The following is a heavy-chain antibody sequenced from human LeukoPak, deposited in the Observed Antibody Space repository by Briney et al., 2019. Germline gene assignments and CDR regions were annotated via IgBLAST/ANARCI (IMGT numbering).Heavy chain of an antibody. CDR2: TYYSGST. CDR3: ARGQLWLSAMFDY. CDR1: GGSISSGGYY. V-gene: IGHV4-31*03. D-gene: IGHD5-18*01. J-gene: IGHJ4*02. Sequence: SETLSLTCTVSGGSISSGGYYWSWIRQHPGKGLEWIGYTYYSGSTYYNPSLKSRVTISVDTSKNQFSLKLSSVTAADTAVYYCARGQLWLSAMFDYWGQGTLVTVSS.